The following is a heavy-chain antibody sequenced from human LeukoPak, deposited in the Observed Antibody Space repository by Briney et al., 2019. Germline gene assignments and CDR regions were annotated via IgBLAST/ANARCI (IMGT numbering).Heavy chain of an antibody. V-gene: IGHV3-48*03. D-gene: IGHD7-27*01. J-gene: IGHJ3*02. CDR3: ARDLGSPDAFDI. Sequence: GGSLRLSCATSGFTFSYYEMNWVRQGPGKGLEWVSYISSSGGTIYSDSVEGRFTISRDNAKKSLYLQMNSLRAEDTALYYCARDLGSPDAFDIWGQGTMVTVSS. CDR2: ISSSGGTI. CDR1: GFTFSYYE.